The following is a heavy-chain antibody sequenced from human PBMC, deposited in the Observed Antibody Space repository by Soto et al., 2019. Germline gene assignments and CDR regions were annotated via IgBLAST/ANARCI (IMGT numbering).Heavy chain of an antibody. D-gene: IGHD6-13*01. Sequence: PGGPLRLSCVASGITFSSEGMTWVRHARGRVLEWGAGSSGNAVSTYNADSGKCRCIIPRGNSKNTLVLQLDSLRPNETAVYSYAVISSNWYLSNYHHWGQGTLV. V-gene: IGHV3-23*01. CDR2: SSGNAVST. J-gene: IGHJ1*01. CDR1: GITFSSEG. CDR3: AVISSNWYLSNYHH.